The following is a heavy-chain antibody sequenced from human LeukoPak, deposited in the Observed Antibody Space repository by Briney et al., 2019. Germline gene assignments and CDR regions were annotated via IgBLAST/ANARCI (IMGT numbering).Heavy chain of an antibody. J-gene: IGHJ5*02. V-gene: IGHV4-59*01. CDR2: IYYSGST. Sequence: SETLSLTCTVSGGSISSYYWSWIRQPPGKGLEWIGYIYYSGSTNYNPSLKSRVNISVDTSKNQFSLKLSSVTAADTAVYYCARGLGSWGQGILVTVSS. D-gene: IGHD3-16*01. CDR1: GGSISSYY. CDR3: ARGLGS.